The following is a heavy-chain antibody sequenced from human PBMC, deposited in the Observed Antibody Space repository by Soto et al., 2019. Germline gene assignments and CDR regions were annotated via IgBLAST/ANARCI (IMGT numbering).Heavy chain of an antibody. V-gene: IGHV1-18*01. CDR3: ARVGQDRSFDS. CDR1: GYTLTLFG. J-gene: IGHJ4*02. CDR2: ISPYNGDT. Sequence: QVQLWQSGAEVKKLGASVQVSCTTSGYTLTLFGITWVRQAPGQGLEWKGWISPYNGDTKYAEKLDGRVPLPTDTSTDTAYMELTSPTSSDADEYYGARVGQDRSFDSWRQGTLVAVSS.